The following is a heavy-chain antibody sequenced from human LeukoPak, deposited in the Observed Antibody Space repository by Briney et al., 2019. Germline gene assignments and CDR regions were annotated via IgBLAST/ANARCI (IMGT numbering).Heavy chain of an antibody. CDR3: ARQGCSSTSCYTNYYYYYYMDV. Sequence: SVKVSCKASGGTFSSYAISWVRQAPGQGLEWMGGIIPIFGTANYAQKFQGRVTITADESTSIAYMELSSLRSEDTAVYYCARQGCSSTSCYTNYYYYYYMDVWGKGTTVTVSS. J-gene: IGHJ6*03. CDR1: GGTFSSYA. V-gene: IGHV1-69*13. CDR2: IIPIFGTA. D-gene: IGHD2-2*02.